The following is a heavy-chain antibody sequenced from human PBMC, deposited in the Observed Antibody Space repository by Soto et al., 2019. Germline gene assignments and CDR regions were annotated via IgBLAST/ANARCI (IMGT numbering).Heavy chain of an antibody. CDR3: ARANSGSDL. V-gene: IGHV4-30-2*01. D-gene: IGHD5-12*01. Sequence: SETLSLTCAVSGGSISGGGYSWSWIRQPPGKGLEWIGYIYHSGSTYYNPSLKSRVTISVDRSKNQFSLKLSSVTAADTAVYYCARANSGSDLWGQGTLVTVSS. CDR2: IYHSGST. J-gene: IGHJ4*02. CDR1: GGSISGGGYS.